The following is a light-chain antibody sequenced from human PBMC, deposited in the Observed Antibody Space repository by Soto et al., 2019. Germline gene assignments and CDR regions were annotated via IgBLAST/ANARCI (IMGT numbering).Light chain of an antibody. Sequence: EIVLTQSPGTLSLSPGERATLFCRASQSVSTSQLAWYQQKPGQAPRLLIGASSRATGVPDRFIASGSGTDFTLTISRLEPEDCAVYYCHQFASSPRTFGRGTTVEIK. J-gene: IGKJ1*01. V-gene: IGKV3-20*01. CDR2: GAS. CDR3: HQFASSPRT. CDR1: QSVSTSQ.